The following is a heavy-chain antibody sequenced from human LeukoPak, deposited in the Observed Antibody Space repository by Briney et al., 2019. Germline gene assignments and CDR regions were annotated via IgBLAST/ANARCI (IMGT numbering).Heavy chain of an antibody. CDR3: ARGKYSSGRFDY. J-gene: IGHJ4*02. CDR1: GFTFSSYS. V-gene: IGHV3-21*01. D-gene: IGHD6-19*01. CDR2: ITTSSTYI. Sequence: GGSLRLSCAASGFTFSSYSMSWVRQAPGKGLEWVSSITTSSTYISYADSVKGRFTISRDNAKNSLYLQMNSLRAEDTAVYYCARGKYSSGRFDYWGQGTLVTVSS.